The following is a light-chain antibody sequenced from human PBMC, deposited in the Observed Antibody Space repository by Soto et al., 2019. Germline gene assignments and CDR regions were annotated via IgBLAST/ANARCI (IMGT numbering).Light chain of an antibody. CDR1: SSDVGSYNL. V-gene: IGLV2-23*01. CDR2: EGS. CDR3: FSYAGSSTFV. J-gene: IGLJ1*01. Sequence: QSAMTQPASVSGSPGQSITISCTGTSSDVGSYNLVSWYQQHPGKAPKLMIYEGSTRPSGVSNRFSGSKSGNTASLTISGLQPEDEADYYCFSYAGSSTFVFGTGTKLTVL.